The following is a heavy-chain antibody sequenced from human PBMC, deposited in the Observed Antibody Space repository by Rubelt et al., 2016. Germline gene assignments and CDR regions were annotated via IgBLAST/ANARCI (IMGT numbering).Heavy chain of an antibody. V-gene: IGHV4-61*08. CDR3: VRANYFDY. CDR1: GGSISSSGYY. CDR2: IHYSGST. J-gene: IGHJ4*02. Sequence: QVQLQESGPGLVKPSDTLSLTCTVSGGSISSSGYYWGWIRQPPGKGLEWIGDIHYSGSTNYSPSLRSRVTISGETSKNRFSLKLTSVTAADTAVYYCVRANYFDYWGQGTLVTVSS.